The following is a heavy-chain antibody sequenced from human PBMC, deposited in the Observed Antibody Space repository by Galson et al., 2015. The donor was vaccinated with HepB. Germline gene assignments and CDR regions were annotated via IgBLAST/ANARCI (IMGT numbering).Heavy chain of an antibody. CDR1: GFTFNNYG. J-gene: IGHJ4*02. CDR3: AKNTPSSGYHGLHY. D-gene: IGHD5-12*01. CDR2: IRYDGSIK. V-gene: IGHV3-30*02. Sequence: SLRLSCAASGFTFNNYGMHWVRQAPGKGLEWVAYIRYDGSIKYYGDSVKGRFTISRDNSKNTLYLQMNSLRAEDTAVYYCAKNTPSSGYHGLHYGGQGTLVTVSS.